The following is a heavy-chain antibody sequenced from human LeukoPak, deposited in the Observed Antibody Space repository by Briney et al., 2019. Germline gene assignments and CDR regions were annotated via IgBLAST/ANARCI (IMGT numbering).Heavy chain of an antibody. D-gene: IGHD3-22*01. V-gene: IGHV1-2*02. CDR3: ARVNYYDSSGPTDLLYYFDY. Sequence: ASVKVSCKASGYTFTSYYMHWVRQAPGQGLEWMGWINPNSGDTNYAQKFQGRVTMTRDTSISTAYMELRSLRSDDTAVYYCARVNYYDSSGPTDLLYYFDYWGQGTLVTVSS. CDR2: INPNSGDT. CDR1: GYTFTSYY. J-gene: IGHJ4*02.